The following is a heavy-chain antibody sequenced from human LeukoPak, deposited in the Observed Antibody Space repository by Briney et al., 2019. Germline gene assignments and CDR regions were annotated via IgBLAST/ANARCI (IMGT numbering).Heavy chain of an antibody. Sequence: ASVTVSCKASGYTFTTYYMHWVRQAPGQGLEWMGKINPSGGLTWYSQKFEDRVTMTRDTSTSTVYMELSSLRSDDTAVYYCARGVSMGRGGITSRPPHYFDYWGQGTLVTVSS. J-gene: IGHJ4*02. CDR1: GYTFTTYY. D-gene: IGHD3-10*01. V-gene: IGHV1-46*01. CDR3: ARGVSMGRGGITSRPPHYFDY. CDR2: INPSGGLT.